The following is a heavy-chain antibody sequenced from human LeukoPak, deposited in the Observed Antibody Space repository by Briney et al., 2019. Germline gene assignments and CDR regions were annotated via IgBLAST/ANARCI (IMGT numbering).Heavy chain of an antibody. D-gene: IGHD3-10*01. V-gene: IGHV4-59*01. CDR2: IYYSGST. CDR1: GGSISSYY. Sequence: SETLSLTCTVSGGSISSYYWSWIRQPPGKGLEWIGSIYYSGSTDYNPSLKSRVTISLDRSKIQFSLKLSSVTAADTAVYYCARDSWGVRWYSDLWGRGTLVTVSS. J-gene: IGHJ2*01. CDR3: ARDSWGVRWYSDL.